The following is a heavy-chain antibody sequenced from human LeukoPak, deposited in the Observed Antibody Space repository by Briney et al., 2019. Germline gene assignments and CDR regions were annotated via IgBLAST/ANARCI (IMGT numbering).Heavy chain of an antibody. CDR1: GFTFSSYA. CDR2: ISYDGSPQ. J-gene: IGHJ4*02. Sequence: GGSLRLSCAASGFTFSSYAMHWVRQAPGKGLEWVAVISYDGSPQNYADSVKGRFTISRDNHKNTVYLQMNSLRTEDTAVYYCAKDRSGYLSYFESWGQGTLVSVSS. V-gene: IGHV3-30*04. D-gene: IGHD3-22*01. CDR3: AKDRSGYLSYFES.